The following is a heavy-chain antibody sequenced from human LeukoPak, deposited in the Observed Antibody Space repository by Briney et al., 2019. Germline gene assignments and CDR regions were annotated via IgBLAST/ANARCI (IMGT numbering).Heavy chain of an antibody. CDR1: GYSFTGYG. CDR2: ISAYNGNT. V-gene: IGHV1-18*01. D-gene: IGHD2-15*01. Sequence: ASVKVSCKASGYSFTGYGISWVRQAPGQGLEWMGWISAYNGNTNYAQKLQGRVTMTTDTSTSTAYMDLRSLRSDDTAVYYCARALESCRGGSCYAYYFDNWGQGTLVTVSS. J-gene: IGHJ4*02. CDR3: ARALESCRGGSCYAYYFDN.